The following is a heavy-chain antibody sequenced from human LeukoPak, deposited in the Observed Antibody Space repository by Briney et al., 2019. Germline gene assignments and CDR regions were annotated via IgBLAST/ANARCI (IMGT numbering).Heavy chain of an antibody. CDR2: INPNSGGT. CDR1: GYTFTGYY. J-gene: IGHJ6*03. Sequence: VASVKVSCKASGYTFTGYYMHWVRQAPGQGLEWMGWINPNSGGTNYAQKFQGRVTMTRDTSISTAYMELSRLRSDGTGVYYTAREADRSGYPKPYHYYYMDVWGKGTTVTVSS. V-gene: IGHV1-2*02. D-gene: IGHD3-22*01. CDR3: AREADRSGYPKPYHYYYMDV.